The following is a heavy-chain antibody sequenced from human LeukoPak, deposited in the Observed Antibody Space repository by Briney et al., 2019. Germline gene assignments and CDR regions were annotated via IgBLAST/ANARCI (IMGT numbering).Heavy chain of an antibody. CDR3: ARVLGSQIDY. Sequence: GGSLRLSCAASGFTFSNSWMTWFRQAPGKGLEWVSNMNQDGSEIYYVDSVKGRFTISRDNAKNTVYLQMNSLRAEDTAVYYCARVLGSQIDYWGQGTLVTVSS. CDR2: MNQDGSEI. CDR1: GFTFSNSW. V-gene: IGHV3-7*02. D-gene: IGHD3-10*01. J-gene: IGHJ4*02.